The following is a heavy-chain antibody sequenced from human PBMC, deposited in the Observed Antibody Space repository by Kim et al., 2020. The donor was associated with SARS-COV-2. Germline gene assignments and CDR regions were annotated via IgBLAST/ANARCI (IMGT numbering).Heavy chain of an antibody. CDR3: ARGYRYGTPDF. J-gene: IGHJ4*02. D-gene: IGHD2-8*01. Sequence: SETLSLTCAVHGGSSSSYYWSWIRQPPGKGLEWIGEINHNGATNYNPSLKSRVTISVDTSKNQFSLNLDSVTAADSAIYYCARGYRYGTPDFWGQGTLVTVSS. CDR1: GGSSSSYY. CDR2: INHNGAT. V-gene: IGHV4-34*01.